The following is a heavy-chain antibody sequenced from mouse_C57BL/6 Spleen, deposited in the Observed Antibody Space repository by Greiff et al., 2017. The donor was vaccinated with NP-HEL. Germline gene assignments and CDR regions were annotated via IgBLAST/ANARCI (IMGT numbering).Heavy chain of an antibody. CDR2: IYPSDSET. J-gene: IGHJ1*03. V-gene: IGHV1-61*01. D-gene: IGHD1-1*01. CDR1: GYTFTSYW. CDR3: ARSGYYYGSSYRYFDV. Sequence: VQLQQPGAELVRPGSSVKLSCKASGYTFTSYWMDWVKQRPGQGLEWIGNIYPSDSETHYNQKFKDKATLTVDKSSSTAYMQLSSLTSEDSAVYYCARSGYYYGSSYRYFDVWGTGTTVTVSS.